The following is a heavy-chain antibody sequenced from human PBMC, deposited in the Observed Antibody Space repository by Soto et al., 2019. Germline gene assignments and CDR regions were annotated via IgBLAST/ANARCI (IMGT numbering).Heavy chain of an antibody. J-gene: IGHJ2*01. CDR2: ISGSGGST. CDR3: AKGIGDSSSYWYFDL. V-gene: IGHV3-23*01. CDR1: GFTFSSYA. D-gene: IGHD6-6*01. Sequence: EVQLLESGGGLVQPGGSLRLSCAASGFTFSSYAMSWVRQAPGKGLELVSAISGSGGSTYYADSGKGRFTISRDNSKNTLYLQMNSLRAEYTAVYYCAKGIGDSSSYWYFDLCGRGTLVTFSS.